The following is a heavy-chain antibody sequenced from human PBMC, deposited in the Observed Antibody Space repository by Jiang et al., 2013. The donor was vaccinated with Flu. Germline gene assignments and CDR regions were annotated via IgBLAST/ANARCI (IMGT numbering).Heavy chain of an antibody. Sequence: GAEVKKPGASVKVSCKASGQTLTSYAMHWVRQAPGQGLEWMGIINPSGGSTSYAQKFQGRVTTTRDTSTSTVYMELSSLRSEDTAVYYCARVRYSSGWFDYWGQGTLGHRLL. D-gene: IGHD6-19*01. CDR3: ARVRYSSGWFDY. V-gene: IGHV1-46*01. CDR1: GQTLTSYA. CDR2: INPSGGST. J-gene: IGHJ4*02.